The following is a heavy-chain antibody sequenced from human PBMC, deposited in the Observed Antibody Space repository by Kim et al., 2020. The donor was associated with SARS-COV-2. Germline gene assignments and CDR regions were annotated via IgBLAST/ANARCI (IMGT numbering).Heavy chain of an antibody. J-gene: IGHJ1*01. V-gene: IGHV4-38-2*01. Sequence: SETLSLTCRVSGYSISSGYFWAWIRQTPGRGLEWIGSIYHSEDTYYNPSLESRVTISLDTANNHFSLTLTSVTAEDTALYFCATKVEVANGVSFADWGQGTLVSVSS. CDR1: GYSISSGYF. D-gene: IGHD2-8*01. CDR3: ATKVEVANGVSFAD. CDR2: IYHSEDT.